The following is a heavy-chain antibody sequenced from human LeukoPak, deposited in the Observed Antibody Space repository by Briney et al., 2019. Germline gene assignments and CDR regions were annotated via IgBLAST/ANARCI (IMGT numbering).Heavy chain of an antibody. D-gene: IGHD4-17*01. V-gene: IGHV3-30*02. CDR2: IMYDGSDK. CDR3: AKNPLSSRLRYFDY. J-gene: IGHJ4*02. Sequence: PGGSLRLSCAASGFTFSSNDMNWVRQAPGKGLEWVAFIMYDGSDKYYADSVKGRFTISRDNSKNALFLQMNSLRTEDTAVYYCAKNPLSSRLRYFDYWGQGTLVTVSS. CDR1: GFTFSSND.